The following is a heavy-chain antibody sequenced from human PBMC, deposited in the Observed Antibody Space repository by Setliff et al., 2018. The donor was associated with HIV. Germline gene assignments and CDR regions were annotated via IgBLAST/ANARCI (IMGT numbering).Heavy chain of an antibody. Sequence: SETLSLTCTVSGDSISSSYYWTWIRQPPGKGLEWIGYIYTSGSTNYNPSLKNRVTISVDTSKNQFSLRLSSVTAADTAVYYRARGYSSSWYDSWGQGTLVTVS. CDR3: ARGYSSSWYDS. J-gene: IGHJ5*01. D-gene: IGHD6-13*01. CDR2: IYTSGST. CDR1: GDSISSSYY. V-gene: IGHV4-4*08.